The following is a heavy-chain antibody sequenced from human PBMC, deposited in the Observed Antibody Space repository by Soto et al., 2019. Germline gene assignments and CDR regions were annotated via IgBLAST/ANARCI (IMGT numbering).Heavy chain of an antibody. CDR1: GGSISSSSYY. Sequence: SETLSLTCTVSGGSISSSSYYWGWIRQPPGKGLEWIGSIYYSGSTYYNPYLKSRVTISVDTSKNQFSLKLSSVTAADTAVYYCARLAPIVAMFWYYDYHRVELCGPGTPVTVPS. CDR2: IYYSGST. CDR3: ARLAPIVAMFWYYDYHRVEL. D-gene: IGHD5-12*01. J-gene: IGHJ4*01. V-gene: IGHV4-39*01.